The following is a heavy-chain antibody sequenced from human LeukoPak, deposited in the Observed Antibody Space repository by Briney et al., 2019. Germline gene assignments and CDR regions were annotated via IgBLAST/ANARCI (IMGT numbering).Heavy chain of an antibody. CDR2: ISSSGSTI. J-gene: IGHJ4*02. V-gene: IGHV3-11*01. CDR3: ARVAQYSSSPFDY. Sequence: GALRLSCAASGFTFSDYYVSWIRQAPGKGLEWVSYISSSGSTIYYADSVKGRFTISRDNAKNSLYLQMNSLRAEDTAVYYCARVAQYSSSPFDYWGQGTLVTVSS. CDR1: GFTFSDYY. D-gene: IGHD6-6*01.